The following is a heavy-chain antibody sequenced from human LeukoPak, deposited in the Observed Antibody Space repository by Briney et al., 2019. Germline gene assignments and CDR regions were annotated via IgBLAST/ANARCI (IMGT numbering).Heavy chain of an antibody. CDR1: GYTFTGCY. Sequence: ASVKVSCKAAGYTFTGCYMHWVRQAPGQGLEWMGWINPNSGGTNYAQKFQGRVTMTRDTSISTAYMELSRLRSDDTAVYYCAREPGRIDAFDIWGQGTMVTVSS. CDR3: AREPGRIDAFDI. D-gene: IGHD2-15*01. V-gene: IGHV1-2*02. J-gene: IGHJ3*02. CDR2: INPNSGGT.